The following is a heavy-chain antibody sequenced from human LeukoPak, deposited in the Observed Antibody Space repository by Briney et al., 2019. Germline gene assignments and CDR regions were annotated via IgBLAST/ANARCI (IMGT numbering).Heavy chain of an antibody. J-gene: IGHJ5*02. CDR1: GFTFSSYW. CDR3: ARESSVLLWFGELS. CDR2: IKQDGSEK. Sequence: PGGSLRLSCAASGFTFSSYWMSWVRQAPGKGLEWVANIKQDGSEKYYVDSVKGRFTISRDNAKNSLYLQMNSLRAEDTAVYYCARESSVLLWFGELSWGQGTLVTVSS. V-gene: IGHV3-7*01. D-gene: IGHD3-10*01.